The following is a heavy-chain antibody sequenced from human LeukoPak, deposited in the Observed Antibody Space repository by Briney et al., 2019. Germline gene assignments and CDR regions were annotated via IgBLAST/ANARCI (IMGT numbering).Heavy chain of an antibody. J-gene: IGHJ2*01. CDR3: ASSGASRGSYGLGWYFDL. CDR2: TYYRSKWYN. V-gene: IGHV6-1*01. Sequence: SQTLSLTCAISGDSVSSNSAAWNWIRQSPSRGLEWLGRTYYRSKWYNDYAVSVKSRITINPDTSKNKFSLQLNSVTPEDTAVYYCASSGASRGSYGLGWYFDLWGRGTLVTVSS. CDR1: GDSVSSNSAA. D-gene: IGHD1-26*01.